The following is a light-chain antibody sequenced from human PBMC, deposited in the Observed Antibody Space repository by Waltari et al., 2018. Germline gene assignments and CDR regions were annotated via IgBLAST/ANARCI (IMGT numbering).Light chain of an antibody. J-gene: IGKJ2*01. CDR2: RSS. CDR1: QNIGSY. CDR3: QQTYNSYT. V-gene: IGKV1-39*01. Sequence: DIEMTQSPSSLSASVGDRVTITCRASQNIGSYLNWFQQKPGKAPELLIYRSSSFQNGVPSRFTGRGSGTDFRLTISNLQPEDSAIYFCQQTYNSYTFGQGTKVEIK.